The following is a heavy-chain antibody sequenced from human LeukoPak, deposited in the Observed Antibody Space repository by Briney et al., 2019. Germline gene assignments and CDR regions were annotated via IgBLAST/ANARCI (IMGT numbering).Heavy chain of an antibody. CDR2: IYPGDSDT. CDR3: ARSIIAAAGTFDY. D-gene: IGHD6-13*01. Sequence: GESLKISCKGSGYSFTSYWIGWVRQMPGKGLEWMGIIYPGDSDTRYSPSFQGRVTISADKSISTAYLQWSSLKASDTAMYYCARSIIAAAGTFDYWGQGTLVTVSS. J-gene: IGHJ4*02. CDR1: GYSFTSYW. V-gene: IGHV5-51*01.